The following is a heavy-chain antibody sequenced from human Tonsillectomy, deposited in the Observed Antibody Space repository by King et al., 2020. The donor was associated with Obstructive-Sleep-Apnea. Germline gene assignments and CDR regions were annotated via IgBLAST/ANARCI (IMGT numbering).Heavy chain of an antibody. D-gene: IGHD2-15*01. CDR1: GGSINDYY. J-gene: IGHJ6*02. Sequence: QLQESGPRLVKPSETLSLTCSVSGGSINDYYWSWIRQPPGKGLEWIGYIHYSGRPDYKPSPQRRVTISVDTSKNQFFLTLRSVNATDAAVYYCARVRAATNYYGMDVWGQGTTVTVSS. CDR3: ARVRAATNYYGMDV. CDR2: IHYSGRP. V-gene: IGHV4-59*01.